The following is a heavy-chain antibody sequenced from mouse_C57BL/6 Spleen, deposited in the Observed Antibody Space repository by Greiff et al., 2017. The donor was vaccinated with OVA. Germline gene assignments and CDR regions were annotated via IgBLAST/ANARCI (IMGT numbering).Heavy chain of an antibody. Sequence: EVKLVESGGGLVQPKGSLKLSCAASGFSFNTYAMNWVRQAPGKGLEWVARIRSKSNNYATYYADSVKDRFTISRDDSDSMLYLQMNNLKTEDTAMYYCVRRGYGSIYAMDYWGQGTSVTVSS. V-gene: IGHV10-1*01. CDR1: GFSFNTYA. D-gene: IGHD1-1*01. J-gene: IGHJ4*01. CDR2: IRSKSNNYAT. CDR3: VRRGYGSIYAMDY.